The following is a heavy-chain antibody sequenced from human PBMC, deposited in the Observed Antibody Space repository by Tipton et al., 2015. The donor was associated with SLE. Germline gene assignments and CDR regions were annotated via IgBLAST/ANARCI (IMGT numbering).Heavy chain of an antibody. V-gene: IGHV1-69*01. CDR2: IIPILGTA. CDR3: ANDPASGYYLGPFDY. Sequence: QSGPEVKKPGSSVKVSCKASGGTFSSYAISWVRQAPGQGLEWMGGIIPILGTANYAQKFQGRVTITADESTSTAYMELSSLRSEDTAVYYCANDPASGYYLGPFDYWGQGALVTVSS. CDR1: GGTFSSYA. D-gene: IGHD3-22*01. J-gene: IGHJ4*02.